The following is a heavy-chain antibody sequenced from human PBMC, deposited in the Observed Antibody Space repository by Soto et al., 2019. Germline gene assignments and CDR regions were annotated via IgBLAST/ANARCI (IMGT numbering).Heavy chain of an antibody. CDR1: GGSFSVYY. D-gene: IGHD3-10*01. Sequence: QVQLQQWGAGLLKPSETLSLTCAVYGGSFSVYYWSWIRQPPGKGLEWIGEINHSGHTNYNPSLKSRGTISVDASKNHCSLKLTSVTAADTAVYYCARSGHLFDYWGQGTLVTVSS. V-gene: IGHV4-34*01. J-gene: IGHJ4*02. CDR3: ARSGHLFDY. CDR2: INHSGHT.